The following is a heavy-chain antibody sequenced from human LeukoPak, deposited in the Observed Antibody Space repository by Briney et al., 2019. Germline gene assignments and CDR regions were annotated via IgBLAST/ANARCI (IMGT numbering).Heavy chain of an antibody. CDR2: ISVYNSNT. V-gene: IGHV1-18*01. D-gene: IGHD4-17*01. CDR3: ARFSTPFTVTTNLDY. Sequence: ASVTVSCKASVFTFTNYAVSWVRQAPGQGLEWMGWISVYNSNTNYAQKLQGRVTMTTDTSTSTAYMELRSLRSDDTAVYYCARFSTPFTVTTNLDYWGQGTLVTVSS. CDR1: VFTFTNYA. J-gene: IGHJ4*02.